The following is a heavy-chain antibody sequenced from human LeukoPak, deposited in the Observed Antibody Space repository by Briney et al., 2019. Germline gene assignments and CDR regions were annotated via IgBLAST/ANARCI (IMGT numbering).Heavy chain of an antibody. Sequence: PSETLSLTRTVSGGSMTSGSQYWGWIRQPPGKGLEWIGTIHYTGGTYYNPSLRTRVTIYALTSKNQFSLKLNSVTAADTAVYYCARHVSEGAHYYYYMDVWGKGATVTVSS. J-gene: IGHJ6*03. V-gene: IGHV4-39*01. D-gene: IGHD5/OR15-5a*01. CDR2: IHYTGGT. CDR3: ARHVSEGAHYYYYMDV. CDR1: GGSMTSGSQY.